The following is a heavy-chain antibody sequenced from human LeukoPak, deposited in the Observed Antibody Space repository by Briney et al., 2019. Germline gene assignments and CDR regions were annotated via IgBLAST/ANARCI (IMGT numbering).Heavy chain of an antibody. CDR2: INHSGST. Sequence: SETLSLTCAVYGGSFSGYYWSSIRQPPGKGLEWIGEINHSGSTNYNPSLKSRVTISVDTSKNQFSLKLSSVTAADTAVYYCARAKLYMDFWSNAFDIWGQGTMVTVSP. V-gene: IGHV4-34*01. CDR1: GGSFSGYY. CDR3: ARAKLYMDFWSNAFDI. J-gene: IGHJ3*02. D-gene: IGHD3-3*01.